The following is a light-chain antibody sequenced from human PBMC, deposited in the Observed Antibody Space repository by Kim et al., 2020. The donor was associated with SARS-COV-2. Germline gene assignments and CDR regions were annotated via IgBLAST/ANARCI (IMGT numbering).Light chain of an antibody. V-gene: IGKV1-5*01. CDR2: DAS. Sequence: GDRVTITCRASQSISGWLAWYQQKPGKAPKLLIHDASILESGVPSTFSGSESGTEFNLTITSLQPDDVATYYCQQYYSSPYTFGHGTKL. J-gene: IGKJ2*01. CDR1: QSISGW. CDR3: QQYYSSPYT.